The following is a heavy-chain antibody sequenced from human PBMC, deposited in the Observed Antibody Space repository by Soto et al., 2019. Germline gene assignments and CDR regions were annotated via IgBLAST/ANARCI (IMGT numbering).Heavy chain of an antibody. CDR3: ARRGKITMVRGVTNLYYYYGMDV. V-gene: IGHV4-39*01. CDR1: CGSISSSSYY. CDR2: IYYSGST. Sequence: SATLSLTCTVSCGSISSSSYYWGWIRQPPGKGLEWIGSIYYSGSTYYNPSLKSRVTISVDTSKNQFSLKLSSVTAADTAVYYCARRGKITMVRGVTNLYYYYGMDVWGQGTTVT. D-gene: IGHD3-10*01. J-gene: IGHJ6*02.